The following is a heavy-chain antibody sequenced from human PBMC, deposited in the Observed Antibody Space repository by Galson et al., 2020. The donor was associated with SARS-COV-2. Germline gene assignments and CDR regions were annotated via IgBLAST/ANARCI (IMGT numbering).Heavy chain of an antibody. V-gene: IGHV4-38-2*02. CDR1: GYSISSGYY. CDR3: ARDPVFCSSTSCLALEGMNV. D-gene: IGHD2-2*01. J-gene: IGHJ6*03. Sequence: SETLSLTCTVSGYSISSGYYWGWIRQPPGKGLEWIGSIYHSGSTYYNPSLKSRVTISVDTSKNQFSLKLSSVTAADTAVYYCARDPVFCSSTSCLALEGMNVWGKGTTVTVSS. CDR2: IYHSGST.